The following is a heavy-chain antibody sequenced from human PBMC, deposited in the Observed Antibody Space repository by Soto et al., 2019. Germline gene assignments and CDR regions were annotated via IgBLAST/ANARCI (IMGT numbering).Heavy chain of an antibody. CDR1: GGPFSSYA. CDR2: IIPIFGTA. V-gene: IGHV1-69*13. Sequence: SVKVSCKASGGPFSSYAISWVRQAPGQGLEWMGGIIPIFGTANYAQKFQGRVTITADESTSTAYMELSSLRSEDTAVYYGARPTVGATSAFDSWGQGTMVTVSS. D-gene: IGHD1-26*01. CDR3: ARPTVGATSAFDS. J-gene: IGHJ3*02.